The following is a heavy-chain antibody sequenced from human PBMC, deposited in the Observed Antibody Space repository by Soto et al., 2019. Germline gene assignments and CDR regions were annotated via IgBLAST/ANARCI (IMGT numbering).Heavy chain of an antibody. CDR1: GGSIYRSGYY. J-gene: IGHJ4*02. D-gene: IGHD2-15*01. CDR3: GKVLVGATGHTDSDS. CDR2: IDYNGVT. Sequence: LSLTCTVSGGSIYRSGYYWGWIRQPPGRGQEWIGNIDYNGVTYSNPSLKSRVSISRHTSNKQCSLKLTSVTAADTALYYCGKVLVGATGHTDSDSWGPGTLVTVSS. V-gene: IGHV4-39*01.